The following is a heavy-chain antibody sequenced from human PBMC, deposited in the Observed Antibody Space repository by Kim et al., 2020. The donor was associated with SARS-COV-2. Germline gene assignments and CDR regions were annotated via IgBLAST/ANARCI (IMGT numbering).Heavy chain of an antibody. CDR2: INRDGST. D-gene: IGHD1-26*01. J-gene: IGHJ4*02. CDR1: GESFSGYY. Sequence: SETLSLTCAVYGESFSGYYWGWIRQPPRKGLEWIGEINRDGSTNHNPSLKSRVTTSVDTSKNQFSLKLTSVTAADTAVYWCARARPLYIGSPDRLHYFDYWGQGTLVTVSS. V-gene: IGHV4-34*01. CDR3: ARARPLYIGSPDRLHYFDY.